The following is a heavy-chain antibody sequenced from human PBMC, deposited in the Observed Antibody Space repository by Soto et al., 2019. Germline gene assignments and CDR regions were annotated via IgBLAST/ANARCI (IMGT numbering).Heavy chain of an antibody. CDR3: ARASQYYDSSGYYYIDY. J-gene: IGHJ4*02. CDR1: GFTVSSNY. Sequence: SCAASGFTVSSNYMSWVRQAPGKGLEWVSVIYSGGSTYYADSVKGRFTISRDNSKNTLHLQMNSLRAEDTAVYYCARASQYYDSSGYYYIDYWGQGTLVTVSS. CDR2: IYSGGST. D-gene: IGHD3-22*01. V-gene: IGHV3-53*01.